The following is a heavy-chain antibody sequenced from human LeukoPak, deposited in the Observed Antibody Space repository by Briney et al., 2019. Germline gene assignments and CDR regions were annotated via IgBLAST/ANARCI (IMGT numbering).Heavy chain of an antibody. D-gene: IGHD2-15*01. V-gene: IGHV4-59*11. CDR3: ARVLIASQNWFDP. Sequence: SETLSLTCTVSGGSISSHYWSWIRQPPGKGLEWIGYIYYSGSTNHNPSLKSRVTISVDTSKNQFSLKLSSVTAADTAVYYCARVLIASQNWFDPWGQGTLVTVSS. CDR2: IYYSGST. CDR1: GGSISSHY. J-gene: IGHJ5*02.